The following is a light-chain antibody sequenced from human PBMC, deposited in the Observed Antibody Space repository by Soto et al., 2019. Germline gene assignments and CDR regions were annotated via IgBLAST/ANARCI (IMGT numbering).Light chain of an antibody. J-gene: IGKJ1*01. Sequence: EIVLTQSPGTLSLSPGERATLSCRASQSVSSSYLAWYKHKPGQAHRLLIYGASSRATGIPDRFRGSGSGTDFTPTNSRLQPDDFAVYYCQQYGSSPRSFGQGTNVESK. CDR1: QSVSSSY. CDR2: GAS. V-gene: IGKV3-20*01. CDR3: QQYGSSPRS.